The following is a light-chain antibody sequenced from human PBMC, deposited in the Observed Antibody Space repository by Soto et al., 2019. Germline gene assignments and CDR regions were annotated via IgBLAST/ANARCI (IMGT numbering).Light chain of an antibody. Sequence: EIVLTQSPGTLSLSPGERATLSCRASQSVASTHLAWYQQKPGQAPRLLIYGASSRATGIPDRFSGSGSGTDFTLTISRLEPEDFAVYYCQQHGSSAGHTFGGGTKVEIK. CDR1: QSVASTH. J-gene: IGKJ4*01. CDR2: GAS. V-gene: IGKV3-20*01. CDR3: QQHGSSAGHT.